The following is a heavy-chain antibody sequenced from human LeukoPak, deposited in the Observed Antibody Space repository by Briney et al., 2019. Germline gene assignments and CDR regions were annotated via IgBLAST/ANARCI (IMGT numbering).Heavy chain of an antibody. Sequence: GGSLRLSCAASGFTFSSYSMNWVRQAPGKGLEWVSAISGSGGSTYYADSVKGRFTISRDNSKNTLYLQMNSLRAEDTAVYYCAKNPSSGWTGDYFDYWGQGTLVTVSS. J-gene: IGHJ4*02. CDR2: ISGSGGST. V-gene: IGHV3-23*01. CDR1: GFTFSSYS. CDR3: AKNPSSGWTGDYFDY. D-gene: IGHD6-19*01.